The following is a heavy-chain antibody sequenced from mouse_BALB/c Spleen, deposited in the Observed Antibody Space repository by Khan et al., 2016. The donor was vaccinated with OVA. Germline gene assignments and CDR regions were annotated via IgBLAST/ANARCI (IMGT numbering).Heavy chain of an antibody. D-gene: IGHD1-1*01. V-gene: IGHV3-6*02. CDR1: GYSITSGYY. Sequence: EVKLEESGPGLVKPSQSLSLTCSVTGYSITSGYYWNWIRQFPGNKLEWMDYIRYDVSNNYNPSLKNRISITRDTSKNQFFLKLNSVTTEDTATYYCARDYYGTSWYFDVWGAGTTVTVSS. CDR2: IRYDVSN. CDR3: ARDYYGTSWYFDV. J-gene: IGHJ1*01.